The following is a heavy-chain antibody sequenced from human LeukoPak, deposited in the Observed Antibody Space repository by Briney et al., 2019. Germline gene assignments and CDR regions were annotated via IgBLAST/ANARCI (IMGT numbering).Heavy chain of an antibody. CDR1: GFTFSSYG. CDR2: ISYDGSNK. V-gene: IGHV3-30*18. D-gene: IGHD4-17*01. CDR3: AKETDYGETRYWYFDL. J-gene: IGHJ2*01. Sequence: PGGSLRLSCAASGFTFSSYGMHWVRQAPGKGLEWVAVISYDGSNKYYADSVKGRFTISRDNSKNTLDLQMNSLRAEDTAVYYCAKETDYGETRYWYFDLWGRGTLVTVSS.